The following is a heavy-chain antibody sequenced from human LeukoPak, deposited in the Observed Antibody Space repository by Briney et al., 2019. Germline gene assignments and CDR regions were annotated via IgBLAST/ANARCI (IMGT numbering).Heavy chain of an antibody. CDR2: INAGNGNT. V-gene: IGHV1-3*01. J-gene: IGHJ4*02. CDR1: GYTFTNYA. Sequence: GASVKVSCKASGYTFTNYALHWVRQAPGQRLEWMGWINAGNGNTKYSQKFQDGVSITRDTSASTVYMELSSLRSEDTAVYYCARGRYCGGDCYPSNPGDYFDYWGQGTLVTVSS. CDR3: ARGRYCGGDCYPSNPGDYFDY. D-gene: IGHD2-21*02.